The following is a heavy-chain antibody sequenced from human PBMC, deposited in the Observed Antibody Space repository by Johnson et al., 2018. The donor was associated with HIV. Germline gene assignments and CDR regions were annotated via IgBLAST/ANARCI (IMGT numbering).Heavy chain of an antibody. V-gene: IGHV3-72*01. D-gene: IGHD6-13*01. CDR2: TRNKANSYTT. Sequence: VQLVESGGGLVQPGGSLRLSCAASGFTFSDHYMDWVRQAPGKGLEWVGRTRNKANSYTTEYAASVKGSFTISRDDSKNSLYLQMNSLKTEDTAVYYCARVGQQSNAFDIWGQGTMVTVSS. CDR3: ARVGQQSNAFDI. CDR1: GFTFSDHY. J-gene: IGHJ3*02.